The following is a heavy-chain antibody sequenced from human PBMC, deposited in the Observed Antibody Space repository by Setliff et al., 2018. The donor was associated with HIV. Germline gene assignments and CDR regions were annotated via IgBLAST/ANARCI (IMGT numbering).Heavy chain of an antibody. Sequence: GGSLRLSCAVSGFTFTTSTMNWVRQAPGKGLEWVASISSSGSYIHYADSVKGRFRISRDNAQNSVFLFLSGLRAEDTAIYYCAGSRGYFVKADWGQGTLVTSPQ. D-gene: IGHD3-22*01. J-gene: IGHJ4*02. CDR2: ISSSGSYI. CDR3: AGSRGYFVKAD. V-gene: IGHV3-21*01. CDR1: GFTFTTST.